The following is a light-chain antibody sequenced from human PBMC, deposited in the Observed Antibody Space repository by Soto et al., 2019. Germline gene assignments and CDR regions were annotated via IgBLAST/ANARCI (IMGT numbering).Light chain of an antibody. CDR1: QSVGSK. Sequence: EIVLTQSPATLSVSLGEEATLSCRASQSVGSKLAWYQQKPGQAPRLLIFGVSTRANGVPARFSGSGSGTDFSLAIRSLESEDFAVYYCQQYNDWPPEYTFGQGTKVDI. V-gene: IGKV3-15*01. J-gene: IGKJ2*01. CDR2: GVS. CDR3: QQYNDWPPEYT.